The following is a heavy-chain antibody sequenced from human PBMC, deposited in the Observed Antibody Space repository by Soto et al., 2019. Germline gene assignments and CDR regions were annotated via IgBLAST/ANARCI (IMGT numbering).Heavy chain of an antibody. CDR2: ISAHNGNT. CDR3: ARGRYGDY. V-gene: IGHV1-18*01. Sequence: QVHLVQSGAEVKKPGASVKVSCKGSGYDFTTYGITWVRQAPGQGLEWMAWISAHNGNTDYAQKLQGRVTVTRDTSPSTAYVELRSLRSDDTAVYYCARGRYGDYWGQGALVTVSS. J-gene: IGHJ4*02. CDR1: GYDFTTYG. D-gene: IGHD1-1*01.